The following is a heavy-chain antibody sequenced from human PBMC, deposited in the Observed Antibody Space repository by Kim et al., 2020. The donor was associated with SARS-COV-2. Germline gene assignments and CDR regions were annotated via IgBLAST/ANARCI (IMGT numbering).Heavy chain of an antibody. CDR2: IYYSGST. D-gene: IGHD2-15*01. V-gene: IGHV4-39*01. CDR3: ARRVGYFSGGSCYPPPFDP. J-gene: IGHJ5*02. Sequence: SETLSLTCTVSGGSISSSSYYWGWIRQPPGKGLEWIGSIYYSGSTYYNPSLKSRVTISVDTSKNQFSLKLSPVTAADTAVYYCARRVGYFSGGSCYPPPFDPWGQGTLVTVSS. CDR1: GGSISSSSYY.